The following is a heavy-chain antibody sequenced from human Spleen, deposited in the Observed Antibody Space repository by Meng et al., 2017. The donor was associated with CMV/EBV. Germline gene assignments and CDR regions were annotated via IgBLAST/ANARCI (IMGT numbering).Heavy chain of an antibody. CDR1: GFAFSSYG. CDR3: AKERYCSSSRCYTALDH. D-gene: IGHD2-2*02. V-gene: IGHV3-30*02. CDR2: IRYYGSNE. J-gene: IGHJ4*02. Sequence: GESLKISCAASGFAFSSYGMHWVRQAPGKGLEWVAFIRYYGSNEYYAASVRGRFTISRDNSKNSLSLQMNSLRTEDTALYYCAKERYCSSSRCYTALDHWGQGTLVTVSS.